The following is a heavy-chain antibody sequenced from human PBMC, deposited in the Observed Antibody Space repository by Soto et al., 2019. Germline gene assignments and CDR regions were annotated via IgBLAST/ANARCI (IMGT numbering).Heavy chain of an antibody. V-gene: IGHV5-10-1*01. Sequence: PGESLKISCKGSGYGFTSYWISWVRQMPGKGLEWMGRIDPSDSYTNYSPSFQGHVTISADKSISTAYLQWSSLKASDTAMYYCARRVPDPAMVLYYGMDVWGQGTKVTVYS. CDR3: ARRVPDPAMVLYYGMDV. CDR2: IDPSDSYT. CDR1: GYGFTSYW. D-gene: IGHD5-18*01. J-gene: IGHJ6*02.